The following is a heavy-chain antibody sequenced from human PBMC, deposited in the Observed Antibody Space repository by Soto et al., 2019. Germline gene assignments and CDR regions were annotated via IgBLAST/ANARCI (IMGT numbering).Heavy chain of an antibody. CDR2: INPNSGGT. J-gene: IGHJ4*02. CDR1: GYTFTGYY. CDR3: ARMAAHWRQPRYYFDY. V-gene: IGHV1-2*04. Sequence: QVQLVQSGAEVQKPGASVKVSCKASGYTFTGYYMHWVRQAPGQGREWMGWINPNSGGTNYAQKFQGWVTMTRDTSISTAYMELSRLRSDDTAVYYCARMAAHWRQPRYYFDYWGQGTLVTVSS. D-gene: IGHD6-6*01.